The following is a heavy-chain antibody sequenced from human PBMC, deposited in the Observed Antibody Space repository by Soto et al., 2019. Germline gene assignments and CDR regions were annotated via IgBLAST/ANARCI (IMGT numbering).Heavy chain of an antibody. CDR2: IIPIFGTA. D-gene: IGHD1-1*01. CDR3: VGGTTIYYYYGMYV. Sequence: QVQLVQSGAEVKKPGSSVKVSCKASGGTFSSYAISWVRQAPGQGLEWMGGIIPIFGTANYAQKFQGRVTIPAVDSTSAADMGLSSLRSEVTAFYYCVGGTTIYYYYGMYVCGQGTTVTVSS. V-gene: IGHV1-69*01. CDR1: GGTFSSYA. J-gene: IGHJ6*02.